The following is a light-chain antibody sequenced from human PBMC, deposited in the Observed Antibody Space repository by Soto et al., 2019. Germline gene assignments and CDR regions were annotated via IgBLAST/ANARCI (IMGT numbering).Light chain of an antibody. CDR1: QSVSNNY. CDR3: QQDGSSRNT. CDR2: GAS. Sequence: EIVLAQSPGALSLSPGERATLSCMASQSVSNNYLAWYQQKPGQAPRLLIYGASNRTTGIPDRFSGGGSGTDFTLTINRLEPEDFAVYYCQQDGSSRNTFGQGTRLEIK. V-gene: IGKV3-20*01. J-gene: IGKJ5*01.